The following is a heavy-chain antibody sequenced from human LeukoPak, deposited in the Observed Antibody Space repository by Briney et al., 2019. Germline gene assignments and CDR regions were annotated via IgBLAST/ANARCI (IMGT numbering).Heavy chain of an antibody. J-gene: IGHJ4*02. D-gene: IGHD5-18*01. CDR2: IYHSGST. CDR3: ARVVPGGYSMDH. Sequence: GYIYHSGSTYYNPSLKSRVTISVDRSKNQFSLKLSSVTAADTAVYSCARVVPGGYSMDHWGQGTLVTVSS. V-gene: IGHV4-30-2*01.